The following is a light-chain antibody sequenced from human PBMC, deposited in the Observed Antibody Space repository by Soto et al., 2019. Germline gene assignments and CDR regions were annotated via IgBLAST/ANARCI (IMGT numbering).Light chain of an antibody. CDR2: AAS. J-gene: IGKJ1*01. Sequence: DIQMTQSPSSLSASVGDRVTITCRASQSISSYLNWYQQKPGKAPKLLIYAASSLQSGVPSRFSGSGSGTDFTLTISSLQPEDFATYYCQQSYSTPITFGPGPKV. V-gene: IGKV1-39*01. CDR3: QQSYSTPIT. CDR1: QSISSY.